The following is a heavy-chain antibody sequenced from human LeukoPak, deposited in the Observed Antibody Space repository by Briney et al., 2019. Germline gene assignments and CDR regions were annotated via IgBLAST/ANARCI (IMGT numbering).Heavy chain of an antibody. CDR2: ISWNSGSI. Sequence: PGGSLRLFCAASGFTFDDYAMHWGRHAPGKGLEWVSGISWNSGSISYADSVKGRFTISRDNAKNSLYLQMNSLRAEDTALYCCGASYIRWGHIWFDPWGQGTLVTVSS. D-gene: IGHD2-21*01. CDR3: GASYIRWGHIWFDP. J-gene: IGHJ5*02. V-gene: IGHV3-9*01. CDR1: GFTFDDYA.